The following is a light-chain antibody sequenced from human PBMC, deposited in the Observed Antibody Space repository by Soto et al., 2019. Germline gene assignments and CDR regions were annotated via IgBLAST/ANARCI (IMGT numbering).Light chain of an antibody. CDR3: QQYNSRMYT. Sequence: DIQMTQSPSTLSASVGDRVTITCRASQSISSWLAWYQQKPGEAPKLLIYDASSLESGVPSRFSGSGSGTEFTLTISSLQPDDFATYYCQQYNSRMYTFGQGTKLEIK. J-gene: IGKJ2*01. V-gene: IGKV1-5*01. CDR2: DAS. CDR1: QSISSW.